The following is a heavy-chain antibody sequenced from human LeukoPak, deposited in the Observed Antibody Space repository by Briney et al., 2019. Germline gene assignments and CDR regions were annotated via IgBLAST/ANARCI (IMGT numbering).Heavy chain of an antibody. D-gene: IGHD5-24*01. CDR1: GGSISSANYY. CDR3: ARGGEGYNYVY. V-gene: IGHV4-30-4*01. CDR2: ISYSGST. Sequence: SQTLSLTCTVSGGSISSANYYWNWIRQPPGKGLEWIGYISYSGSTHYNPSLKSRATISADTSKNQFSLKLTSMTAADTAVYHCARGGEGYNYVYWGQETLVTVSS. J-gene: IGHJ4*02.